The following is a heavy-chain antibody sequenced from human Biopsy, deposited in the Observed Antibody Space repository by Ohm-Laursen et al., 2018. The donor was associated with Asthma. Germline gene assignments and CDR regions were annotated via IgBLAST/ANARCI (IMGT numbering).Heavy chain of an antibody. V-gene: IGHV4-30-2*01. Sequence: SETLSLTCVVSGGSISSGDYSWSWIRQPPGKGLEWIGFISPSGNTYYSPSLKSRLTISVDRSKNQFSLRLSSVTAADTAMYYCARDYGDYVWRAFDIWGQGTMVTVSS. CDR2: ISPSGNT. CDR3: ARDYGDYVWRAFDI. CDR1: GGSISSGDYS. J-gene: IGHJ3*02. D-gene: IGHD4-17*01.